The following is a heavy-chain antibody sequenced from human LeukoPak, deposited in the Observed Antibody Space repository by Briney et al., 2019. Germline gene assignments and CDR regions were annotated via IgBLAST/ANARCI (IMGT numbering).Heavy chain of an antibody. CDR2: IYTSGST. D-gene: IGHD3-10*01. CDR3: ARLTMVRGDWFLDY. V-gene: IGHV4-61*02. CDR1: GGSISSGSYY. Sequence: SETLSLTCTVSGGSISSGSYYWSWIRQPAGKGLEWIGRIYTSGSTNYNPSLKSRVTISVDTSKNQFSMKLSSVTAADTAVYYCARLTMVRGDWFLDYWGQGTLVTVSS. J-gene: IGHJ4*02.